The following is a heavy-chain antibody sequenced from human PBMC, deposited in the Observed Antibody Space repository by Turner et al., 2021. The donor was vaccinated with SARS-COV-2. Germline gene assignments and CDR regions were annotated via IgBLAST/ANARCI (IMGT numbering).Heavy chain of an antibody. D-gene: IGHD3-22*01. J-gene: IGHJ4*02. V-gene: IGHV1-69*01. Sequence: QVPLVQSGSEVKKPGSSVTVSCKASGGPFSSYAISWVRQAPGQGPEWMGGSIPIFGTENYAQKFQGRVTITADESTSTAYRELSSLRSEDTAVYYCARIIGSSYYYDSSGYYYAAADYWGQGTLVTVSS. CDR2: SIPIFGTE. CDR3: ARIIGSSYYYDSSGYYYAAADY. CDR1: GGPFSSYA.